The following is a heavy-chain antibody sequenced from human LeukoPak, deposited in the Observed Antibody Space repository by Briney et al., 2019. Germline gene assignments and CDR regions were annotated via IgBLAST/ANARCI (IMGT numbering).Heavy chain of an antibody. CDR3: ARESPYDILTGYSLYYYYYGMDV. D-gene: IGHD3-9*01. V-gene: IGHV1-69*13. CDR1: GGTFSSYA. J-gene: IGHJ6*02. CDR2: IIPIFGTA. Sequence: ASVTVSCKASGGTFSSYAISWVRQAPGRGLEWMGGIIPIFGTANYAQKFQGRVTITADESTSTAYMELSSLRSEDTAVYYCARESPYDILTGYSLYYYYYGMDVWGQGTTVTVSS.